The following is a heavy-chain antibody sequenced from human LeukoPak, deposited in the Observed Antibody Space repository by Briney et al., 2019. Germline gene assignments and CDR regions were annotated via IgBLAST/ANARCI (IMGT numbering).Heavy chain of an antibody. CDR2: INSDGSST. D-gene: IGHD6-13*01. CDR1: GFTFSSYS. J-gene: IGHJ6*04. CDR3: ARRRQLVQNFAYYYYYGMDV. Sequence: GGSLRLSCAASGFTFSSYSMNWVRQAPGKGLEWVSRINSDGSSTSYADSVKGRFTISRDNAKNTLYLQMNSLRAEDTAVYYCARRRQLVQNFAYYYYYGMDVWGKGTTVTVSS. V-gene: IGHV3-74*01.